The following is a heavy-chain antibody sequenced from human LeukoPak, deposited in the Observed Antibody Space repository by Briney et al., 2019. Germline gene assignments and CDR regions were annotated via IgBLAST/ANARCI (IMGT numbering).Heavy chain of an antibody. CDR1: GFTFSSYS. CDR2: ISSSSSYI. CDR3: ARDVAAAGSPLPEDY. J-gene: IGHJ4*02. Sequence: GGSLRLSRAASGFTFSSYSMNWVRQAPGKGLEWVSSISSSSSYIYYADSVRGRFTISRDNAKNSLYLQMNSLRAEDTAVYYCARDVAAAGSPLPEDYWGQGTLVTVSS. D-gene: IGHD6-13*01. V-gene: IGHV3-21*01.